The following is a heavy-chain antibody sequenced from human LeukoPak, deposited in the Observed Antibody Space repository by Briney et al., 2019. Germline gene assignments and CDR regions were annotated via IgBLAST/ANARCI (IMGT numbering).Heavy chain of an antibody. J-gene: IGHJ4*02. CDR3: ATYDVLAGFEY. CDR1: GGTFSDYV. V-gene: IGHV1-69*13. CDR2: ISPLLGAA. D-gene: IGHD3/OR15-3a*01. Sequence: SVKVSCKASGGTFSDYVISWVRQAPGQGLDWMGGISPLLGAAKHTQKFQDRVTITADESTSTAYMELSDLRSADTAVYYCATYDVLAGFEYWGQGTLVTVPS.